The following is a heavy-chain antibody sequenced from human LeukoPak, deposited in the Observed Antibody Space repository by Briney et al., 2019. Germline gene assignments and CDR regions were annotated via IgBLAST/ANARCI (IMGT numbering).Heavy chain of an antibody. V-gene: IGHV4-30-4*01. CDR1: GGSISSVDYY. CDR3: ARSTYGSGLLDY. J-gene: IGHJ4*02. CDR2: IYYSGST. D-gene: IGHD3-10*01. Sequence: SQTLSLTCTLSGGSISSVDYYWSWIRQPPGKGLEWIGYIYYSGSTYYNPSLKSRVTISVDTSKNQFSLKLSSVTAADTAVYYCARSTYGSGLLDYWGQGTLVTVSS.